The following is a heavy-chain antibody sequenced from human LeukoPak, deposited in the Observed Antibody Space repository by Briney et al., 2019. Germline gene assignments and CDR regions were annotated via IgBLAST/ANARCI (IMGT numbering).Heavy chain of an antibody. CDR2: IIPILGIA. D-gene: IGHD6-13*01. CDR3: ARREQQLAPFDY. V-gene: IGHV1-69*04. CDR1: GGTFSSYA. Sequence: ASVKVSCKASGGTFSSYAISRVRQAPGQGLEWMGRIIPILGIANYAQKFQGRVTITADKSTSTAYMELSSLRSEDTAVYYCARREQQLAPFDYWGQGTLVTVSS. J-gene: IGHJ4*02.